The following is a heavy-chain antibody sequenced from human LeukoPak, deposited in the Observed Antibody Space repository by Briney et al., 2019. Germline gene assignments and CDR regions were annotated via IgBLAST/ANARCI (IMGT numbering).Heavy chain of an antibody. Sequence: HPGGSLRLSCAASGFTFSSYAMSWVRQAPGKGLEWVSAISGSGGSTYYADSVKGRFTISRDNSKNTLYLQMNSLRAEDTAVYYCAKDLGYYDFWSGYSGNRLFFDYWGQGTLVTVSS. CDR1: GFTFSSYA. V-gene: IGHV3-23*01. D-gene: IGHD3-3*01. CDR3: AKDLGYYDFWSGYSGNRLFFDY. CDR2: ISGSGGST. J-gene: IGHJ4*02.